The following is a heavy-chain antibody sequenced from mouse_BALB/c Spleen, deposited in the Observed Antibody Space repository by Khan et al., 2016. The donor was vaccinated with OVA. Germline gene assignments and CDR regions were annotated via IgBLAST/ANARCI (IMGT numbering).Heavy chain of an antibody. V-gene: IGHV1S136*01. CDR3: ARGNWQSYYFDY. CDR1: GYTFTNYV. D-gene: IGHD4-1*01. Sequence: VQLQQPGAELVKAGASVKMSCKASGYTFTNYVLHWVKQKPGQGLEWIGYINPYNGGTKYNEKFKGKATLASDKSSITAYIDLSSLTSEDSAVYYCARGNWQSYYFDYWGQGTTLTLSS. J-gene: IGHJ2*01. CDR2: INPYNGGT.